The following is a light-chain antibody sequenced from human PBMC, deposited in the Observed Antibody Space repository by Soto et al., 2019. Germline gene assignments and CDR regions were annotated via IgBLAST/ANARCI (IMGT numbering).Light chain of an antibody. CDR2: LGS. CDR1: QSLLHSNGYNY. CDR3: MQGLRTPFT. V-gene: IGKV2-28*01. Sequence: DIVMTQSPLSLPVTPGEPASISCRSSQSLLHSNGYNYLDWYVQKPGQSQQLLIYLGSNRASGVPDRFSGSGSGTDFTLKISRVEAEDVGIYYCMQGLRTPFTFGPGTKVDLK. J-gene: IGKJ3*01.